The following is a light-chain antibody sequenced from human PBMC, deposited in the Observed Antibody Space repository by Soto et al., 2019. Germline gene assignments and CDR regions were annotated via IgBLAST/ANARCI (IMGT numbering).Light chain of an antibody. CDR2: AAA. Sequence: DIQMTQSPSSLSASVGDRVTITCRASQSISRYLNWYQKKPGKAPKLQIYAAATLQSGVPSRFSGNESGTDFTLNISSLQPEDTATYYGQQSYNLKFTFGPGTKVDIK. CDR3: QQSYNLKFT. J-gene: IGKJ3*01. V-gene: IGKV1-39*01. CDR1: QSISRY.